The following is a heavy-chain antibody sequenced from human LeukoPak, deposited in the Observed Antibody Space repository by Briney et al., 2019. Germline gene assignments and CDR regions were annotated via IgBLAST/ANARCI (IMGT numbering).Heavy chain of an antibody. CDR2: ISGSGGST. CDR1: GFTFSSYA. Sequence: PGGSLRLSCAASGFTFSSYAMSWVRQAPGKGLEWVSAISGSGGSTYYADSVKGRFTISRDSSKNTLYLQMNSLRAEDTAVYYCAKVPNGDQSWYYYMDVWGKGTTVTVSS. CDR3: AKVPNGDQSWYYYMDV. J-gene: IGHJ6*03. D-gene: IGHD3-10*01. V-gene: IGHV3-23*01.